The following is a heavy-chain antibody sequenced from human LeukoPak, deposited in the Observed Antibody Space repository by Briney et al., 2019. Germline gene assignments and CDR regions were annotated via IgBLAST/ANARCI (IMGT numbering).Heavy chain of an antibody. CDR1: GYIFTDYY. J-gene: IGHJ6*02. CDR2: ISPNSGGT. V-gene: IGHV1-2*06. CDR3: ACLYQWQVSYYSHGMDV. Sequence: ASVKVSCKASGYIFTDYYLHWVRQAPGQGLEWVGRISPNSGGTNFAQRFQGRVTLTRDTSITTAYMELNNLRSDDTAIYYCACLYQWQVSYYSHGMDVWGQGTTVTVSS. D-gene: IGHD6-19*01.